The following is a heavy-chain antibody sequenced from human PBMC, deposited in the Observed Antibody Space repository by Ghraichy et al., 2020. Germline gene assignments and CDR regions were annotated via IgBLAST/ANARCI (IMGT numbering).Heavy chain of an antibody. Sequence: KVSCKASGYSFITYDINWVRQAPGQGLEWMGWMTPKSGDTGYAQKFQGRVTMTRNTSINTAYMELSSLRSEDSAIYYCARVLRRRTTGRLDPWGQGTLVTVSS. J-gene: IGHJ5*02. V-gene: IGHV1-8*01. CDR2: MTPKSGDT. CDR3: ARVLRRRTTGRLDP. D-gene: IGHD1-1*01. CDR1: GYSFITYD.